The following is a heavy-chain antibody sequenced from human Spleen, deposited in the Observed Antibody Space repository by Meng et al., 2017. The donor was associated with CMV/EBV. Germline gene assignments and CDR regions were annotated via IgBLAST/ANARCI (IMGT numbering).Heavy chain of an antibody. D-gene: IGHD3-22*01. V-gene: IGHV3-20*04. CDR1: GFTFDDYA. CDR3: ARGGLGSYFDGSGYGFDM. Sequence: GGSLRLSCAASGFTFDDYAMSWVRQAPGKGLEWVSGINWNGRSPRYTDSLKGRFTISRDNAKNSLYLQMNSLRAEDTALYYCARGGLGSYFDGSGYGFDMWGQGTMVTVSS. CDR2: INWNGRSP. J-gene: IGHJ3*02.